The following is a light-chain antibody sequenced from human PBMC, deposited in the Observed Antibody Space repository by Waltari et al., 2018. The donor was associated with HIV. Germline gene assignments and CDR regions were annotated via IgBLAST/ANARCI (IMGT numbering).Light chain of an antibody. CDR2: GAS. J-gene: IGKJ2*01. Sequence: EIVLTQSPGTLSLSPGERATLSCRASQSVSSNYLAWYQQKPGQAPRLLIYGASNRATGIPDRFRGSGYGTDFTLTISRLEPEDFAVYYCQQYGSSPPYTFGQGTKLEIK. V-gene: IGKV3-20*01. CDR3: QQYGSSPPYT. CDR1: QSVSSNY.